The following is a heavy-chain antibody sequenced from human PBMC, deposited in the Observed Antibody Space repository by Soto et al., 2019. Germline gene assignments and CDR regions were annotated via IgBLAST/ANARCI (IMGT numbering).Heavy chain of an antibody. CDR3: ARRDYDILTGYSNFDY. J-gene: IGHJ4*02. CDR2: IYYSGST. CDR1: GGSISSYY. Sequence: PSETLSLTCTVSGGSISSYYWSWIRQPPGKGLEWIGYIYYSGSTNYNPSLKSRVTIPVDTSKNQFSLKLSSVTAADTAVYYCARRDYDILTGYSNFDYWGQGTLVTVSS. V-gene: IGHV4-59*08. D-gene: IGHD3-9*01.